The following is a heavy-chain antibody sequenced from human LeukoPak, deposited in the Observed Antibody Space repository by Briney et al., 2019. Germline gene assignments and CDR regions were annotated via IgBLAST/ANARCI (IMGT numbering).Heavy chain of an antibody. CDR1: GFTLSSYA. CDR2: ISGSDGST. V-gene: IGHV3-23*01. Sequence: GGSLRLSCAASGFTLSSYAMSWVRQAPGKGLEWVSAISGSDGSTYYADSVKGRFTISRDNSKNTLYLQMNSLRAEDTAVYYCAKDNSGYYPKNDAFDIWGQGTMVTVSS. CDR3: AKDNSGYYPKNDAFDI. J-gene: IGHJ3*02. D-gene: IGHD3-22*01.